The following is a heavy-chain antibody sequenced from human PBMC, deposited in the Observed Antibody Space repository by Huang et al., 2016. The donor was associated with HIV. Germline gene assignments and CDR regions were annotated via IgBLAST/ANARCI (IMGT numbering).Heavy chain of an antibody. CDR1: GYTFSSFG. V-gene: IGHV1-18*01. CDR3: ARGGGIQLWLLGYYYMDV. J-gene: IGHJ6*03. D-gene: IGHD5-18*01. Sequence: QVQLVQSGAEVKKPGASVNVSCKASGYTFSSFGISWGREAPGQGVEWVGWVSVYNSNTKFAQKFQGRLTMTTATSTSAAYMELRSLRADDTSVDSCARGGGIQLWLLGYYYMDVWGNGTTVTVSS. CDR2: VSVYNSNT.